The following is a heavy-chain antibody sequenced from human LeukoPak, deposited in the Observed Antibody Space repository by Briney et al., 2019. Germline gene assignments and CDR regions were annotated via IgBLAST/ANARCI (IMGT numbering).Heavy chain of an antibody. CDR3: ARDTVLL. CDR2: IKQDGSEK. V-gene: IGHV3-7*01. D-gene: IGHD3-10*01. J-gene: IGHJ4*02. CDR1: GFTCSTYW. Sequence: PGGSLRLSCAASGFTCSTYWMSWVRQAPGKWLEWVANIKQDGSEKYYVDSVKGRFTISRDNAKNSLYLQLNSLRAEDTAVYYCARDTVLLGGQGTLVTVSS.